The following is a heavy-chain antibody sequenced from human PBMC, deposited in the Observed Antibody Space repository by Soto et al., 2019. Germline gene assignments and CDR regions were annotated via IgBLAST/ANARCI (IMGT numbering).Heavy chain of an antibody. CDR1: GDSISNFHW. J-gene: IGHJ5*02. Sequence: VQLHESGPGLVKASGTLSLTCAVSGDSISNFHWWTWLRQPPGRGLEWIGEIFHSGYTTYNPSLKSRVTISADESTNQFSLNLHAVTAADTAVYYCARDGGEWLQSGVGLVDPLGPGILVSCSS. CDR2: IFHSGYT. D-gene: IGHD3-10*01. CDR3: ARDGGEWLQSGVGLVDP. V-gene: IGHV4-4*02.